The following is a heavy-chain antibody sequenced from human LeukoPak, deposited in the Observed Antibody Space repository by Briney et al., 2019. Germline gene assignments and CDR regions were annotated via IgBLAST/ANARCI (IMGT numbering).Heavy chain of an antibody. CDR1: GFTFSSYA. CDR3: ARGERGLWFGEPPRY. D-gene: IGHD3-10*01. J-gene: IGHJ4*02. V-gene: IGHV3-23*01. Sequence: GGSLRLSCAASGFTFSSYAMSWVRQAPGKGLEWVSAISGSGGSTYYADSVKGRFTISRDNSKNTLYLQMNSLRAEDTAVYYCARGERGLWFGEPPRYWGQGTLVTVSS. CDR2: ISGSGGST.